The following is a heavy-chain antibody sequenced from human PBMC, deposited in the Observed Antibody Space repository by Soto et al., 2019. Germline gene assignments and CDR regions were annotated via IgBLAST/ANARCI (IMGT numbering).Heavy chain of an antibody. CDR2: ISSNGGST. J-gene: IGHJ4*02. Sequence: EVQLVESGGGLVQPGGSLRLSCAASGFTFSSYAMHWVRQAPGKGLEYVSAISSNGGSTYYANSVKGRLTISRDNSKNTLYLQMGSLRAEDMAVYYCARRDGYNFDYWGQGTLVTVSS. V-gene: IGHV3-64*01. CDR3: ARRDGYNFDY. CDR1: GFTFSSYA. D-gene: IGHD5-12*01.